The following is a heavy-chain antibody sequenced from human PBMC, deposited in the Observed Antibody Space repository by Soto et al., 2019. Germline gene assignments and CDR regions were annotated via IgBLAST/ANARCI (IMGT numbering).Heavy chain of an antibody. CDR1: GFTFSSYA. Sequence: GGSLRLSCAASGFTFSSYAMSWVRQTPGKGLEWVSAISGSGGSTYYADSVKGRFTISRDNSKNTLYLQMNSLRAEDTAVYYCAKDTVPSASTVPQLPDAFDIWGQGTMVTVSS. D-gene: IGHD4-17*01. V-gene: IGHV3-23*01. CDR3: AKDTVPSASTVPQLPDAFDI. CDR2: ISGSGGST. J-gene: IGHJ3*02.